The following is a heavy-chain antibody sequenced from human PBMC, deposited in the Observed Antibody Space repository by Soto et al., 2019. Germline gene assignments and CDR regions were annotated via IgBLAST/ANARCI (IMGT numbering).Heavy chain of an antibody. CDR1: GYGFTTYV. Sequence: GASVKVSCKGSGYGFTTYVITWVRQAPGQGPEWMVWISAHNGNTNYAQKLQGRVTVTRDTSTSTAYMELRSLRSDDTAVYYCARGRYGDYWGQGALVTVXS. CDR2: ISAHNGNT. D-gene: IGHD1-1*01. J-gene: IGHJ4*02. CDR3: ARGRYGDY. V-gene: IGHV1-18*01.